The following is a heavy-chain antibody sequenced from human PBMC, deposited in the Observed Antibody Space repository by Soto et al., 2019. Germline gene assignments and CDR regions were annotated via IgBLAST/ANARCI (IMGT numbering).Heavy chain of an antibody. V-gene: IGHV4-59*02. D-gene: IGHD3-22*01. Sequence: SETLSLTCNVSGDSVSSGYWSWIRQPPGKGLEWIGFMYFGGSFNYNPSLAGRVTISVETSKNQFSMKMTSVTAADTAVYYCARSYYDSLGFTVGPWGQGTLVTSPQ. J-gene: IGHJ5*02. CDR1: GDSVSSGY. CDR3: ARSYYDSLGFTVGP. CDR2: MYFGGSF.